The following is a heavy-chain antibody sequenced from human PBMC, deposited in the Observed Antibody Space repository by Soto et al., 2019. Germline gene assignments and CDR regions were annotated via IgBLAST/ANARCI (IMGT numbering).Heavy chain of an antibody. J-gene: IGHJ4*02. CDR1: GFNFSNYN. CDR2: ISHDGSKQ. CDR3: ATELKYVTLDH. V-gene: IGHV3-30*03. Sequence: QVQVVESGGGVVQPGRSLRLSCAASGFNFSNYNMHWVRQAPGKGLECVAIISHDGSKQYSAGSVKGRFTISRDNAKNILFLQMDSLRAEDTAVYHCATELKYVTLDHWGQGTLVRVS. D-gene: IGHD1-26*01.